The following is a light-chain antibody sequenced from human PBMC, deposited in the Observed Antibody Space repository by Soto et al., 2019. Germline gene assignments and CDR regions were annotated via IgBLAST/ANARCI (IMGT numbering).Light chain of an antibody. CDR3: EQGTHWPPWT. CDR2: RVS. Sequence: DVVMTQSPLSLPVTLGQPASISCRSSQSLLHSDGNTYLNWFQQRPGQSPRRLIYRVSNRDSGVPDRFSGSGSGTDFTLKISRVEAEDVGVYYCEQGTHWPPWTFGQGTKVEIK. CDR1: QSLLHSDGNTY. J-gene: IGKJ1*01. V-gene: IGKV2-30*02.